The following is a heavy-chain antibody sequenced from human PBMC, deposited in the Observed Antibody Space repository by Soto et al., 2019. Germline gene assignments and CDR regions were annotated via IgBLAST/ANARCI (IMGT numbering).Heavy chain of an antibody. CDR1: VFTFSSYG. CDR2: IWYDGSNK. V-gene: IGHV3-33*01. J-gene: IGHJ4*02. D-gene: IGHD3-10*01. CDR3: ARGGGTYGENS. Sequence: ESGGGVVQPGRSLRLSCAASVFTFSSYGMHWVRQAPGKGLEWVAVIWYDGSNKYYADSVKGRFTISRDNSKNTLYLQMKSLRAEDRAVYYWARGGGTYGENSWAQGPLVTVPS.